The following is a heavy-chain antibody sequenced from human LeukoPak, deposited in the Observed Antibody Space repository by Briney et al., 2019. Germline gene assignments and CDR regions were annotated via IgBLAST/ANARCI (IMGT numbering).Heavy chain of an antibody. CDR3: AKERSRGGDCLDY. J-gene: IGHJ4*02. V-gene: IGHV3-11*01. Sequence: GGSLRLSCAASGFTFSDYYMSWIRQAPGKGLEWISYISISGSNIYYADSVKGRFTISRDNSKNTLYLQMNSLRAEDTAVYYCAKERSRGGDCLDYWGQGTLVTVSS. CDR2: ISISGSNI. D-gene: IGHD2-21*02. CDR1: GFTFSDYY.